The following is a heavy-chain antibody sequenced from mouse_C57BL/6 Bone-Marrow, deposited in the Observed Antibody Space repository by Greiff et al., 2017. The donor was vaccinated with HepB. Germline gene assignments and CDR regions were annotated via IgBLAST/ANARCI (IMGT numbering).Heavy chain of an antibody. CDR3: ARSVIYYYGSSYPYYFDY. CDR1: GYTFTSYW. D-gene: IGHD1-1*01. Sequence: VQLQQSGAELAKPGASVKLSCKASGYTFTSYWMHWVKQRPGQGLEWIGYINPSSGYTKYNQKFKDKATLTADKSSSTAYMQLSSLTSEDSAVYYCARSVIYYYGSSYPYYFDYWGQGTTLTVSS. CDR2: INPSSGYT. J-gene: IGHJ2*01. V-gene: IGHV1-7*01.